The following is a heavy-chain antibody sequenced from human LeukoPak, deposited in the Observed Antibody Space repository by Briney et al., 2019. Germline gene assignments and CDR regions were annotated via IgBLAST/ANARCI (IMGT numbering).Heavy chain of an antibody. J-gene: IGHJ4*02. CDR3: ARENFWSGYCIDY. CDR2: INHSGST. D-gene: IGHD3-3*01. V-gene: IGHV4-34*01. CDR1: GGSFSGYY. Sequence: NSSETLSLTCAVYGGSFSGYYWSWIRQPPGKGLEWIGEINHSGSTNYNPSLKSRVTISVDTSKNQFSLKLSSVTAADTAVYYCARENFWSGYCIDYWGQGTLVTVSS.